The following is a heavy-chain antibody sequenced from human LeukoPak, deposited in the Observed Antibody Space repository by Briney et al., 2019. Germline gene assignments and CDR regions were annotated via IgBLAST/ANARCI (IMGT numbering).Heavy chain of an antibody. J-gene: IGHJ4*02. CDR1: GYTLTTYA. D-gene: IGHD5-18*01. CDR3: ARGGYIYGFDH. Sequence: ASVKVSCRASGYTLTTYAIHWVRQAPGQSLEWMGWINTSNGNTKYLKKLQDRVTITRDTSASTAYMELSSLRSEDTAVYYCARGGYIYGFDHWGQGTLVTVSS. V-gene: IGHV1-3*04. CDR2: INTSNGNT.